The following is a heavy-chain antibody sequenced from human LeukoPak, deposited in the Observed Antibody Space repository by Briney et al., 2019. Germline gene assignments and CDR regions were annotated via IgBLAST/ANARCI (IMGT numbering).Heavy chain of an antibody. CDR1: GFTFSSYA. D-gene: IGHD3-3*01. CDR2: ISGSGGST. V-gene: IGHV3-23*01. CDR3: AKCLYYDFWSGYNDAFDI. Sequence: GGSLRPSCAASGFTFSSYAMSWVRQAPGKGLEWVSAISGSGGSTYYADSVKGRFTISRDNSKNTLYLQMNSLRAEDTAVYYCAKCLYYDFWSGYNDAFDIWGQGTMVTVSS. J-gene: IGHJ3*02.